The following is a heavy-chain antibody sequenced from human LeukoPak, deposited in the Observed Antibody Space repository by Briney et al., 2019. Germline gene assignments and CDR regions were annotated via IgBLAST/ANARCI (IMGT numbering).Heavy chain of an antibody. CDR2: IYSGGAT. J-gene: IGHJ4*02. D-gene: IGHD6-13*01. V-gene: IGHV3-66*01. Sequence: GGSLRLSCAASGVTVGNNYMIWVRQAPGKGLEWVSRIYSGGATNYADSVKGRFTISRDSSKNTLFLQLNSLRAEDTAVYYCARDPSAVALGIYGWGQGTLVTVSS. CDR1: GVTVGNNY. CDR3: ARDPSAVALGIYG.